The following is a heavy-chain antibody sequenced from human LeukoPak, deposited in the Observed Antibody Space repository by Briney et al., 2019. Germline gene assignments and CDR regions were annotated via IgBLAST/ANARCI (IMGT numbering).Heavy chain of an antibody. D-gene: IGHD2-15*01. Sequence: GGSLRLSCAASGFTFSSYEMKWVRQAPGKGLEWVSYISSSGSTIHYADSVKGRFTNSRDNAKNSLYLQMNSLRVEDTAVYYCAKVYCSGGSCYGTGNYYYMDVWGKGTTVTISS. CDR3: AKVYCSGGSCYGTGNYYYMDV. CDR2: ISSSGSTI. CDR1: GFTFSSYE. V-gene: IGHV3-48*03. J-gene: IGHJ6*03.